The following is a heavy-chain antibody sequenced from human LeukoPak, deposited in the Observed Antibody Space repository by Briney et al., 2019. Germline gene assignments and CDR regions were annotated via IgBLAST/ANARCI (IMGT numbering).Heavy chain of an antibody. CDR3: ARRGAYYNILTGYRRNDAFDI. Sequence: SETLSLTCTVSGGSISSSSYYWGWIRQPPGKGLEWIGEINHSGSTNYNPSLKSRVTISVDTSKNQFSLKLSSVTAADTAVYSCARRGAYYNILTGYRRNDAFDIWGQGTMVTVSS. CDR1: GGSISSSSYY. D-gene: IGHD3-9*01. CDR2: INHSGST. J-gene: IGHJ3*02. V-gene: IGHV4-39*07.